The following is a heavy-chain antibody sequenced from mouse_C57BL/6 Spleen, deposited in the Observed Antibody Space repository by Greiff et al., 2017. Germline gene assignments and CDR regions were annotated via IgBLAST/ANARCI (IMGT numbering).Heavy chain of an antibody. CDR2: IYPRSGNT. J-gene: IGHJ1*03. D-gene: IGHD1-1*01. CDR3: AREITTGSWYFDV. CDR1: GYTFTSYG. Sequence: QVQLQQSGAELARPGASVKLSCKASGYTFTSYGISWVKQRTGQGLEWIGEIYPRSGNTYYNETFKGKATLTADKSSCTAYMELRSLTSEDSAVYFCAREITTGSWYFDVWGTGTTVTVSS. V-gene: IGHV1-81*01.